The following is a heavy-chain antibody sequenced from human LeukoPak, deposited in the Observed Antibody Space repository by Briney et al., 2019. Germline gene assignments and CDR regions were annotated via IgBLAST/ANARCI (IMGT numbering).Heavy chain of an antibody. D-gene: IGHD6-19*01. CDR1: GFTFSSYS. CDR2: ISSSSSYI. V-gene: IGHV3-21*01. J-gene: IGHJ4*02. CDR3: AREPSSGWRDDLDY. Sequence: SGGSLRLSCAASGFTFSSYSMNWVRQAPGKGLEWVSSISSSSSYIYYADSVKGRFTISRDNAKNSLYLQMNSLRAEDTAVYYCAREPSSGWRDDLDYWGQGTLVTVSS.